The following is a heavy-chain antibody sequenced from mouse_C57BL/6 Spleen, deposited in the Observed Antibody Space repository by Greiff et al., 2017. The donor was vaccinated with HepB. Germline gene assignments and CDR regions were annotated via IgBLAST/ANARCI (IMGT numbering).Heavy chain of an antibody. J-gene: IGHJ2*01. CDR3: TRHGWLLDY. CDR1: GYTFTDYE. D-gene: IGHD2-3*01. V-gene: IGHV1-15*01. Sequence: QVQLKESGAELVRPGASVTLSCKASGYTFTDYEMHWVKQTPVHGLEWIGAIDPETGGTAYNQKFKGKAILTADKSSSTAYMELRSLTSEDSAVYYCTRHGWLLDYWGQGTTLTVSS. CDR2: IDPETGGT.